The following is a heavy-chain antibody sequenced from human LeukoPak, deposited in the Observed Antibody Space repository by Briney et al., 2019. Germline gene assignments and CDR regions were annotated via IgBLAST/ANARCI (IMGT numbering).Heavy chain of an antibody. D-gene: IGHD3-22*01. CDR3: ARLGYYYDSSGYPTPYNWFDP. J-gene: IGHJ5*02. CDR1: GGSINSSSYY. CDR2: IYYSGST. V-gene: IGHV4-39*07. Sequence: PSETLSLTCTVSGGSINSSSYYWGWIRQPPGKGLEWLGSIYYSGSTYYNPSLQSRVTISEDTSKTQSSLKLRSMTAADTAVYYCARLGYYYDSSGYPTPYNWFDPWGQGTLVTVSS.